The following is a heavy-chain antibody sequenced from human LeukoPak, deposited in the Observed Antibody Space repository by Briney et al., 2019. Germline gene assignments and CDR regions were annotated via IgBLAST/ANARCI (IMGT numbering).Heavy chain of an antibody. Sequence: ASVKVSCKASGYTFTGYYMHWVRQAPGQGLEWMGRINPNSGGTNYAQKFQGRVTMTRDTSTNTVHMELSSLRSEDTAVYYCARHPSPQLHHFDYWGQGTLVTVSS. CDR2: INPNSGGT. CDR3: ARHPSPQLHHFDY. D-gene: IGHD2-2*01. J-gene: IGHJ4*02. CDR1: GYTFTGYY. V-gene: IGHV1-2*06.